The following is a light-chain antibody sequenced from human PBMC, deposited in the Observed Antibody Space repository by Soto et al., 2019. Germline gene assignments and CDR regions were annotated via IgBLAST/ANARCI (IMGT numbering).Light chain of an antibody. V-gene: IGKV3-15*01. CDR3: QQYGDWPLT. Sequence: EIVLTQSPATLSVSPGERATLSCRASQSVGNNFAWYQQKPGQAPRLLIFATSTRATGVPARFSGSGSGTEVTLTISSLQSEDFAVYYCQQYGDWPLTFGGGAKVEIE. CDR1: QSVGNN. J-gene: IGKJ4*01. CDR2: ATS.